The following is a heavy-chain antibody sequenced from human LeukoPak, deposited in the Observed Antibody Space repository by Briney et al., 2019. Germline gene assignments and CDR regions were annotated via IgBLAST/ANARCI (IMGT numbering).Heavy chain of an antibody. CDR2: IRSSGDST. CDR1: GFTFATYT. CDR3: AKGGAETGTMYFQY. Sequence: GGSLRLSCAASGFTFATYTMSWVRQAPGKGLEWVSAIRSSGDSTYYADSAKGRFTISRDNSKNTLYLQMNSLRAEDTAIYYCAKGGAETGTMYFQYWGQGTLVTVSS. J-gene: IGHJ1*01. V-gene: IGHV3-23*01. D-gene: IGHD6-19*01.